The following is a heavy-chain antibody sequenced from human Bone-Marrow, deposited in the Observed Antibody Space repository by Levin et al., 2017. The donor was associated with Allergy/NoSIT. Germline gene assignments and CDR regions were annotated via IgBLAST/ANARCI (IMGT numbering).Heavy chain of an antibody. J-gene: IGHJ1*01. Sequence: SETLSLTCSVSGGYISSYYWSWIRQPPGKGLEWIAFIYHSGSTNYNPSLKSRVTISVDRSKKQFSLKLNSVTAADTAVYYCAGGVGTTHFQHWGQGTLVTVSS. CDR3: AGGVGTTHFQH. CDR1: GGYISSYY. D-gene: IGHD3-16*01. V-gene: IGHV4-59*01. CDR2: IYHSGST.